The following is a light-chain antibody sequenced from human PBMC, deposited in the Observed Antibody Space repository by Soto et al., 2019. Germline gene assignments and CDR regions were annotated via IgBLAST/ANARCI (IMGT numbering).Light chain of an antibody. CDR3: SSYTTIRTYY. Sequence: QSALTQPASVSGSPGQSIAISCTGTSSDVGIYNYVSWYQQHPVKAPKVMIYEVSNRPSGVSNRFSDSKSGDTASLTISGLKDEDEADYYCSSYTTIRTYYFGTGTKLTVL. CDR2: EVS. CDR1: SSDVGIYNY. J-gene: IGLJ1*01. V-gene: IGLV2-14*01.